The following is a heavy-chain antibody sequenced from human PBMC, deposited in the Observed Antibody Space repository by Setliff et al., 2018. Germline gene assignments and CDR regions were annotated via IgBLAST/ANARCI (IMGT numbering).Heavy chain of an antibody. D-gene: IGHD3-3*01. CDR3: ARGPTIFGAIYYMDV. Sequence: PGGSLRLSCAASGFTFSRYWMSWVRQAPGKGLEWVSYISSSGTDMYYVDSVKGRFTISRDNAKNSLYLQMNSLRAEDTAVYYCARGPTIFGAIYYMDVWGKGTTVTVSS. CDR1: GFTFSRYW. CDR2: ISSSGTDM. V-gene: IGHV3-48*01. J-gene: IGHJ6*03.